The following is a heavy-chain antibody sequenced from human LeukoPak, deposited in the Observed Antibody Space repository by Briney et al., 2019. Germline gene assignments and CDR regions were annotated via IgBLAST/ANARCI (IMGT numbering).Heavy chain of an antibody. Sequence: ASVKVSCKASGYTFTSYGISWVRQAPGQGLEWMVWISAYNGNTNYAQKLQGRVTMTTDTSTSTAYMELRSLRSDDTAVYYCARHGQVGGSGYYYLRYYYYMDVWGKGTTVTISS. CDR2: ISAYNGNT. CDR3: ARHGQVGGSGYYYLRYYYYMDV. V-gene: IGHV1-18*01. D-gene: IGHD3-22*01. J-gene: IGHJ6*03. CDR1: GYTFTSYG.